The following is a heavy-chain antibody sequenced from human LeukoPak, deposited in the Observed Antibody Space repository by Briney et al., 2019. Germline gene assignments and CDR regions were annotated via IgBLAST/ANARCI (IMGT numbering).Heavy chain of an antibody. J-gene: IGHJ3*02. CDR3: AKDRNVVVVVAATTDNAFDI. D-gene: IGHD2-15*01. V-gene: IGHV3-23*01. CDR1: GFTFSSYA. CDR2: ISGSGGST. Sequence: EGSLRLSCAASGFTFSSYAMSWVRQAPGKGLEWVSAISGSGGSTYYADSVKGRFTISRDNSKNTLYLQMNSLRAEDTAVYYCAKDRNVVVVVAATTDNAFDIWGQGTMVTVSS.